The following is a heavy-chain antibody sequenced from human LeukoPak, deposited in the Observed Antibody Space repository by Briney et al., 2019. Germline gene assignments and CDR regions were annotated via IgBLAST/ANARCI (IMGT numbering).Heavy chain of an antibody. D-gene: IGHD3-3*01. J-gene: IGHJ6*02. CDR2: IYPGDSDT. V-gene: IGHV5-51*01. Sequence: GESLQISCKGSGYSFTYYWIGWVRQMPGNGLEWMGIIYPGDSDTRYSPSFQGQVTISVDKSINTACLQWSSLKASDTAIYYCARQVTISKSHYFYGMDLWGQGTTVTVSS. CDR1: GYSFTYYW. CDR3: ARQVTISKSHYFYGMDL.